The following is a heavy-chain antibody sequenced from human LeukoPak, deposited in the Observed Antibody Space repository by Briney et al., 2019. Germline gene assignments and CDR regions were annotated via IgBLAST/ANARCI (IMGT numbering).Heavy chain of an antibody. D-gene: IGHD2-15*01. J-gene: IGHJ4*02. CDR2: INSDGSST. CDR3: ARVGSPYCSGGSCYSGDN. Sequence: GGSLRLSCAASGFTFSSYWMHWVRQAPGKGLVGVSRINSDGSSTSYADSVKGRFTISRDNAKNTLYLQMNSLRAEDAAVYYCARVGSPYCSGGSCYSGDNWGQGTLVTVSS. V-gene: IGHV3-74*01. CDR1: GFTFSSYW.